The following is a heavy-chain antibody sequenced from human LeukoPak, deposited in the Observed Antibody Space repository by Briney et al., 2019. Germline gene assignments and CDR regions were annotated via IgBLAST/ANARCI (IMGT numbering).Heavy chain of an antibody. Sequence: GGSLRLSCAASGFTFSSYWMHWVRQAPGKGLVWVSRIKSDGSSIMYADSVKGRFTISRDNAKSTLYLQMNSLRAEDTAVYYCAGDLDFGGYSNFDYWGQGTLVTVSS. J-gene: IGHJ4*02. V-gene: IGHV3-74*03. D-gene: IGHD4-23*01. CDR1: GFTFSSYW. CDR3: AGDLDFGGYSNFDY. CDR2: IKSDGSSI.